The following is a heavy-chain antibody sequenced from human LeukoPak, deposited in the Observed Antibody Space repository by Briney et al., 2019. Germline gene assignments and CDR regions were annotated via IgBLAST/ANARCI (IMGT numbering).Heavy chain of an antibody. Sequence: PSETLSLTCAVYGGSFSGYFWSWLRQPPGKGLEWIGELTESGRTSYNPSLKSRVTIAEDTSKNQFSLNRSSVTAADPAVYYCARWSLRGCSGSPCFDYWGQGTLVTVSS. J-gene: IGHJ4*02. CDR1: GGSFSGYF. CDR3: ARWSLRGCSGSPCFDY. V-gene: IGHV4-34*01. D-gene: IGHD2-15*01. CDR2: LTESGRT.